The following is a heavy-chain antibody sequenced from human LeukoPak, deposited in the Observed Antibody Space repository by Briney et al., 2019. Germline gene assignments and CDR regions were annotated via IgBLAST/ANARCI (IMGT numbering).Heavy chain of an antibody. CDR2: TYYRSKWYY. J-gene: IGHJ6*02. CDR1: GDSVSSNIAA. CDR3: ARGSSGWYYYGMDV. Sequence: SQSLSLTCAISGDSVSSNIAAWSWIRQSPSRGLEWLGRTYYRSKWYYDYAISMKSRVIINPDTAKNQFSLQLKTVTPEDTAVYYCARGSSGWYYYGMDVWGQGTTVTVSS. D-gene: IGHD6-19*01. V-gene: IGHV6-1*01.